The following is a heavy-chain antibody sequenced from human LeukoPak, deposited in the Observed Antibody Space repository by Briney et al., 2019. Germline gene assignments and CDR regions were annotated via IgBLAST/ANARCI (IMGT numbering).Heavy chain of an antibody. CDR2: ISGSGGST. Sequence: HPGGSLRLSCGASGFTFSSHAMTWVRQAPGKGLEWVSAISGSGGSTYYADSVKGRFTISRDNSKNTLYLQMNSLRAEDTAVYYCAKDCDPTYYYGSGSHDYWGQGTLVTVSS. V-gene: IGHV3-23*01. J-gene: IGHJ4*02. CDR1: GFTFSSHA. D-gene: IGHD3-10*01. CDR3: AKDCDPTYYYGSGSHDY.